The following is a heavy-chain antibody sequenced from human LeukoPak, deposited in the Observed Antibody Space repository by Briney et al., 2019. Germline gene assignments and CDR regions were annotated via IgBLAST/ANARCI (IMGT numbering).Heavy chain of an antibody. CDR2: ISGSGGST. Sequence: SGGSLRLSCAASGFTFSSYAMSWVRQAPGKGLEWVSAISGSGGSTYYADSVKGRFTISRDNSKNTLYLQMNSLRAEDTAVYYCAKVYSSGWYQVNNWFDPWGQGTLVTVSS. CDR1: GFTFSSYA. V-gene: IGHV3-23*01. D-gene: IGHD6-19*01. J-gene: IGHJ5*02. CDR3: AKVYSSGWYQVNNWFDP.